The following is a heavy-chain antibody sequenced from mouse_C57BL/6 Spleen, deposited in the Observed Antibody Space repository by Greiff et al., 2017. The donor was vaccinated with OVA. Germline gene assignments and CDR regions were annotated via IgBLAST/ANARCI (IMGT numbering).Heavy chain of an antibody. CDR3: ARGGTYYYGSSSYY. V-gene: IGHV1-59*01. J-gene: IGHJ2*01. D-gene: IGHD1-1*01. CDR2: IDPSDSYT. Sequence: VQLQPPWAELVRPGTSVTLSCKASGYTFTSYWMHWVKQRPGQGLEWIGVIDPSDSYTNYNQKFKGKATLTVDTSSSTAYMQLSSLTSEDSAVYDCARGGTYYYGSSSYYWGQGTTLTVSS. CDR1: GYTFTSYW.